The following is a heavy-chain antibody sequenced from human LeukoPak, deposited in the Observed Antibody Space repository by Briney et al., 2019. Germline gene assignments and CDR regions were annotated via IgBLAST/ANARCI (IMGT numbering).Heavy chain of an antibody. V-gene: IGHV1-46*01. CDR1: GYMFTHYD. CDR3: ARDLRRSGYTWGCDH. J-gene: IGHJ5*02. CDR2: ITSSGGDT. D-gene: IGHD5-24*01. Sequence: ASVKVSCKASGYMFTHYDMHWVRQAPGQGLEWMGMITSSGGDTSYAQKFEGRVTMTRDTSTRTVYMELSSLTSEDTAAYYCARDLRRSGYTWGCDHWGQGTLVTVSP.